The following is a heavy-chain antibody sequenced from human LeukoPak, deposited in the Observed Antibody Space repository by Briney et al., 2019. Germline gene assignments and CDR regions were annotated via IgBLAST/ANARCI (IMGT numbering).Heavy chain of an antibody. D-gene: IGHD3-22*01. CDR1: GFTFSSYA. Sequence: GGSLRLSCAASGFTFSSYAMHWVRQAPGKGLEWVAVISYDGSNKYFADSVKGRFTISRDNSKNTLYLQMNSLRAEDTAVYYCARDALEGYSGYYSRDAFDIWGQGTMVTVSS. CDR3: ARDALEGYSGYYSRDAFDI. J-gene: IGHJ3*02. V-gene: IGHV3-30-3*01. CDR2: ISYDGSNK.